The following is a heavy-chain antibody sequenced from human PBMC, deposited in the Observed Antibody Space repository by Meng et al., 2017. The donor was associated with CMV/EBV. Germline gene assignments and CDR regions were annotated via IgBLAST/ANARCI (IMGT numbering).Heavy chain of an antibody. Sequence: GGSLRLSCAASGFTFSSYWMSWVRQAPGKGLEWVANIKQDGSEKYYVDSVKGRFTISRDNSKNTLYLQMNSLRAEETAVYYCARGRHGVVAATMYYWGQGTLVTVSS. D-gene: IGHD3-3*01. J-gene: IGHJ4*02. CDR1: GFTFSSYW. CDR3: ARGRHGVVAATMYY. CDR2: IKQDGSEK. V-gene: IGHV3-7*03.